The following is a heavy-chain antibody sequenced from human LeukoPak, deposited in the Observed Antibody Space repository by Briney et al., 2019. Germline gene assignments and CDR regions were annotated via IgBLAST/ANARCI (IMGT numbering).Heavy chain of an antibody. CDR3: ARGGYSFDY. CDR2: LHADGNEK. D-gene: IGHD5-12*01. J-gene: IGHJ4*02. Sequence: GGSLRLSCAAYGFSLSGYWMSWVRQAPGKGLEWVARLHADGNEKYVHSVKGRFTVSRDNAKNSLYLQMNSLGVEDTAVYYCARGGYSFDYLGQGTLVTVSS. V-gene: IGHV3-7*01. CDR1: GFSLSGYW.